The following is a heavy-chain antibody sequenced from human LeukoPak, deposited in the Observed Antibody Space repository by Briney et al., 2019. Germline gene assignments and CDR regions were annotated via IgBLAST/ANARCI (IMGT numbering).Heavy chain of an antibody. CDR1: GSTFSVYT. Sequence: GGSLRLSCAASGSTFSVYTMNWVRQAPGKGLEWVSSISSSSSFISYADSVKGRFTISRDNAKDSLFLQMSDLRADDTAVYYCAKNRQSSSSDFDYWGQGTLVTVSS. D-gene: IGHD6-6*01. J-gene: IGHJ4*02. V-gene: IGHV3-21*01. CDR3: AKNRQSSSSDFDY. CDR2: ISSSSSFI.